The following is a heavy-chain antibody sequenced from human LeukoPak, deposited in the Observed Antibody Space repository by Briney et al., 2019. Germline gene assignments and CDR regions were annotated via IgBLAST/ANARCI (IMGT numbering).Heavy chain of an antibody. CDR3: ARVRVGYYYYYYMDV. CDR2: IYYSGST. V-gene: IGHV4-30-4*08. CDR1: GGSISSGDYY. Sequence: SQTLSLTCTVSGGSISSGDYYWSWIRQPPGKGLEWIGYIYYSGSTYYNPSLKSRVTISVDTSKNQFSLKLSSVTAADTAVYYCARVRVGYYYYYYMDVWGKGTTVTVSS. J-gene: IGHJ6*03.